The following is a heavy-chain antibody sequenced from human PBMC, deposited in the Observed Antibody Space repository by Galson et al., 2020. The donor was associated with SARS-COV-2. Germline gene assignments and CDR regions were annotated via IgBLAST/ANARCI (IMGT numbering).Heavy chain of an antibody. CDR3: ARGRYSSSWYGARDAFDI. CDR1: GGSFSGYY. D-gene: IGHD6-13*01. J-gene: IGHJ3*02. CDR2: INHSGST. Sequence: SETLFLTCAVYGGSFSGYYWSWIRQPPGKGLEWIGEINHSGSTNYNPSLKSRVTISVDTSKNQFSLKLSSVTAADTAVYYCARGRYSSSWYGARDAFDIWGQGTMVTVSS. V-gene: IGHV4-34*01.